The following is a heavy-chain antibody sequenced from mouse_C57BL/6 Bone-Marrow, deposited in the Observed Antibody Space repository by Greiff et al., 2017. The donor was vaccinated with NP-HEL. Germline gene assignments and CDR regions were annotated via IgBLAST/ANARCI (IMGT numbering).Heavy chain of an antibody. J-gene: IGHJ4*01. CDR3: ARLRHYAMDY. CDR2: IYPGDGDT. D-gene: IGHD1-2*01. V-gene: IGHV1-82*01. CDR1: GYAFSSSW. Sequence: VQGVESGPELVKPGASVKISCKASGYAFSSSWMNWVKQRPGKGLEWIGRIYPGDGDTNYNGKFKGKATLTADKSSSTAYMQLSSLTSEDSAVYFCARLRHYAMDYWGQGTSVTVSS.